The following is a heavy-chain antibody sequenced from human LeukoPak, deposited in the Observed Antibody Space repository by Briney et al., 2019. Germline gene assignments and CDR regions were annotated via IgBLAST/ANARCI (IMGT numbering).Heavy chain of an antibody. CDR1: GGSFTGYY. D-gene: IGHD2-21*01. Sequence: FETLPLTCAVYGGSFTGYYWSWIRQPPGKGLEWIGEINHSGSTNYKQSPKSRVTISADTSKNQFTLKLSSVTAADTAVYYCAREHMSDAFDIWGQGTMVTVSS. V-gene: IGHV4-34*01. CDR2: INHSGST. CDR3: AREHMSDAFDI. J-gene: IGHJ3*02.